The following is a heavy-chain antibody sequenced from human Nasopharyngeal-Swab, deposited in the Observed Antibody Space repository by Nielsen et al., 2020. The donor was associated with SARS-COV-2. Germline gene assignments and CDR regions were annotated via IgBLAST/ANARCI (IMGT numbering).Heavy chain of an antibody. CDR3: ARQVVVETHNFDY. CDR2: IYHSGST. V-gene: IGHV4-38-2*01. Sequence: SETLSLTCAFSGYSISSGYYWGWIRQPPGKGLEWIGSIYHSGSTYYNPSLKTRVTISVDTSKNQFSLKLSSVTAADTAVYYCARQVVVETHNFDYWGQGTLVTVSS. J-gene: IGHJ4*02. D-gene: IGHD2-21*01. CDR1: GYSISSGYY.